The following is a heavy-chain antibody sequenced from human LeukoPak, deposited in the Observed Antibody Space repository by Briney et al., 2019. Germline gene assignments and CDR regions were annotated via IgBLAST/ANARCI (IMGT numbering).Heavy chain of an antibody. CDR1: GGSISSSRYY. Sequence: SGTLSVTCIVPGGSISSSRYYSGWISHPPGKGLEWVVEINHSGITNYNTFLKSRVTIPVETSNNQFSLNRSSVTCSHTAVHYCAKPRYPPTTYSYGSGSYRPWFDHWGQGTLVTVSS. CDR3: AKPRYPPTTYSYGSGSYRPWFDH. J-gene: IGHJ5*02. D-gene: IGHD3-10*01. CDR2: INHSGIT. V-gene: IGHV4-39*07.